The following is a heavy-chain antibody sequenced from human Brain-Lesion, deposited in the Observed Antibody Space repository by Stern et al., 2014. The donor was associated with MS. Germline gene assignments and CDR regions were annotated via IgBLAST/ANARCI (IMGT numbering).Heavy chain of an antibody. CDR2: IVPIFGRA. V-gene: IGHV1-69*01. CDR1: GATFSTNA. D-gene: IGHD4-23*01. J-gene: IGHJ5*02. CDR3: AREHHGGNFAS. Sequence: VQLVQSGAEVRKPGSSVKVSCKASGATFSTNAISWLRQAPGQGPERMGAIVPIFGRANYVQKLRGRLTITADESASTAYMELRSLRSEDTAVYYCAREHHGGNFASWGQGTLVTVSS.